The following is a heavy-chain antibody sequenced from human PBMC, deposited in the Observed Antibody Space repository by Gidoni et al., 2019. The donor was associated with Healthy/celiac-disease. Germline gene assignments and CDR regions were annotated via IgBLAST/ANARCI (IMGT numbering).Heavy chain of an antibody. CDR3: AKDLLLGSGSYTHDY. V-gene: IGHV3-23*01. CDR1: GFTFISYA. CDR2: ISGSGGST. Sequence: EVQLLESGGGLVQPGGSMRLSCAASGFTFISYAMSWVRQAPGKGREWVSAISGSGGSTYYADSVKGRFTISRDNSKNTLYLQMNSLRAEDTAVYYCAKDLLLGSGSYTHDYWGQGTLVTVSS. D-gene: IGHD3-10*01. J-gene: IGHJ4*02.